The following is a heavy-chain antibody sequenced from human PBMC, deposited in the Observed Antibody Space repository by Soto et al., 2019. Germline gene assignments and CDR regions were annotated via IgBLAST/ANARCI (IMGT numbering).Heavy chain of an antibody. J-gene: IGHJ6*02. CDR3: ASDHLATNCSGGRCYLIPYGVDV. CDR1: GGSISNYY. CDR2: IYYSGTT. D-gene: IGHD2-15*01. Sequence: SETLSLTCTVSGGSISNYYWSWVRQSPGKGLEWIGYIYYSGTTNYNPSLKSRVTILLEMSKNQFSLRLSSVTAADTAVYYCASDHLATNCSGGRCYLIPYGVDVWGQGTTVTASS. V-gene: IGHV4-59*01.